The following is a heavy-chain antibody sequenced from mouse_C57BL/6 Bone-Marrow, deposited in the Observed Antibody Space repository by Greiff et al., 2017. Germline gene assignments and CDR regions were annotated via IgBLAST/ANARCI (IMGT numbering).Heavy chain of an antibody. J-gene: IGHJ1*03. CDR3: ARSLTTVVATDGWYCDV. CDR2: IYPGGGYT. D-gene: IGHD1-1*01. CDR1: GYTFTNYW. Sequence: VQLQQSGAELVRPGTSVKMSCKASGYTFTNYWIGWAKQRPGHGLEWIGDIYPGGGYTNYNEKFKGKATLTADKSSSTAYMQCSSLTSEDSAIYYCARSLTTVVATDGWYCDVWGTGTTVTVSS. V-gene: IGHV1-63*01.